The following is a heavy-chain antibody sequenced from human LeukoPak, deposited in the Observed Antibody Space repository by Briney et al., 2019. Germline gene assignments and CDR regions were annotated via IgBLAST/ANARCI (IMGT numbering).Heavy chain of an antibody. CDR2: ISSSSYI. J-gene: IGHJ4*02. CDR1: GFTFSSYS. V-gene: IGHV3-21*01. Sequence: GSLRLSCAGSGFTFSSYSMNWVRQAPGKGLEWVSSISSSSYIYYADSVKGRFTISRDNAKNSLYLQMNSLRAEDTAVYYCARDTYYDSSGTYYFDYWGQGTLVTVSS. D-gene: IGHD3-22*01. CDR3: ARDTYYDSSGTYYFDY.